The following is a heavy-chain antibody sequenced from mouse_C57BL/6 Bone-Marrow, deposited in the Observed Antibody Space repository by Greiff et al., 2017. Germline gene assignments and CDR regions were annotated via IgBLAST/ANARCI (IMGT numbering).Heavy chain of an antibody. J-gene: IGHJ3*01. CDR1: GYTFTSYW. CDR2: IYPGNSDT. Sequence: EVKLQESGTVLARPGASVKMSCKTSGYTFTSYWMHWVKQRPGQGLEWIGAIYPGNSDTSYNQKFKGKANLTVVTSASTAYMELSSLTNEDSAVYYCTRSLDGDYTWFAYWGQGTLVTVSA. D-gene: IGHD2-13*01. V-gene: IGHV1-5*01. CDR3: TRSLDGDYTWFAY.